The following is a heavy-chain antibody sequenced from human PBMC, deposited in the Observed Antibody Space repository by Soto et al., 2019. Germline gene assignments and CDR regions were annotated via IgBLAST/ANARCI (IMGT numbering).Heavy chain of an antibody. CDR3: ARDPPDYYDSSGYHFDY. CDR1: GFTFSSYS. D-gene: IGHD3-22*01. V-gene: IGHV3-21*01. CDR2: ISSSSSYI. Sequence: GGSLRLSCAASGFTFSSYSMNWVRQAPGKGLEWVSSISSSSSYIYYADSVKGRFTISRDNAKNSLYLQMNSLRAEDTAVYYCARDPPDYYDSSGYHFDYWGQGTLVTVSS. J-gene: IGHJ4*02.